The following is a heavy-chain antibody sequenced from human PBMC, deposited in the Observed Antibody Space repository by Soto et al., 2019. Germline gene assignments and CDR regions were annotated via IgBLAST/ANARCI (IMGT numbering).Heavy chain of an antibody. D-gene: IGHD5-18*01. CDR3: ARWISDTAMITTGFDP. J-gene: IGHJ5*02. CDR2: IDWDDDK. Sequence: SGPTLVNPTQTLTLTCTFSGFSLSTSGMCVSWIRQPPGKALEWLALIDWDDDKYYSTSLKTRLTISKDTSKNQVVLTMTNMDPVDTATYYCARWISDTAMITTGFDPWGQGTLVTVSS. CDR1: GFSLSTSGMC. V-gene: IGHV2-70*01.